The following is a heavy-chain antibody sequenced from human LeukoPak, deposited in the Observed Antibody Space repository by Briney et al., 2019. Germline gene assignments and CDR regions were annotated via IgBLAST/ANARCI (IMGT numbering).Heavy chain of an antibody. CDR3: ARQKDIVVVPAAAPFEY. V-gene: IGHV4-59*01. J-gene: IGHJ4*02. Sequence: SETLSFTCTVSGCTISSSYWTWIPHPPGKELKGIGYIYYSGSTNYNPSLKSRVTISVDTSKNQFSLKLSSVTAADTAVYYCARQKDIVVVPAAAPFEYWGQGTLVTVSS. D-gene: IGHD2-2*01. CDR2: IYYSGST. CDR1: GCTISSSY.